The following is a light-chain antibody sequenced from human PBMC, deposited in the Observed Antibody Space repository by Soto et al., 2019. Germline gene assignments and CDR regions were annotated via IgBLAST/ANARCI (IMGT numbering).Light chain of an antibody. J-gene: IGKJ1*01. V-gene: IGKV3-11*01. CDR1: QSVSSY. CDR3: QRRSNWPRT. CDR2: DAS. Sequence: EIVLTQSPATLSLSPGERATLSCRASQSVSSYLAWYRQKPGQAPRLLIYDASNRATDIPARFSGSGSGTDFTLTISSLEPEDFAVYYCQRRSNWPRTFGQGTKVDIK.